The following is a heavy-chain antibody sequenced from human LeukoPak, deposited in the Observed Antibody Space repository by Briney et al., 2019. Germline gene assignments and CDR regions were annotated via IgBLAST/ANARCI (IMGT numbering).Heavy chain of an antibody. V-gene: IGHV4-61*02. Sequence: SETLSLTCTVSGGSISSGSYYWSWIGQPAGKGLEWIGRIYTSGSTNYNPSLKSRFTISVDKYKNQFSLKLSSVTAADTAVYYCARGGLLRDIDYWGQGTLVIVSS. CDR2: IYTSGST. CDR1: GGSISSGSYY. J-gene: IGHJ4*02. CDR3: ARGGLLRDIDY. D-gene: IGHD1-26*01.